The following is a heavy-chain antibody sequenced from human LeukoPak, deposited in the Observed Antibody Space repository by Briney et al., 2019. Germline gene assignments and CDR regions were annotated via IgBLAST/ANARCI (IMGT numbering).Heavy chain of an antibody. CDR2: MNPNSGNT. Sequence: GASVKVSCKASGYTFTSYDINWVRQATGQGLEWMGWMNPNSGNTGYAQKFQGRVTMTRNTSISTAYMELSSLRSEDTAVYYCAREDSYYYDSSAPGGAFDIWGQGTMVTVSS. J-gene: IGHJ3*02. CDR1: GYTFTSYD. V-gene: IGHV1-8*01. CDR3: AREDSYYYDSSAPGGAFDI. D-gene: IGHD3-22*01.